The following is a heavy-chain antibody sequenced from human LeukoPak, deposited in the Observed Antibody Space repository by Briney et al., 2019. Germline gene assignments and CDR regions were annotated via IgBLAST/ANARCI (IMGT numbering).Heavy chain of an antibody. V-gene: IGHV3-7*04. CDR2: IKQDGSEK. CDR1: GFTFSSCA. Sequence: GGSLRLSCAASGFTFSSCAMTWVRQAPGKGLEWAANIKQDGSEKYYVDSVKGRFTISRDNAKKSLYLQMNSLRAEDTAVYFCARDMIILQSWGQGTLVTVSS. CDR3: ARDMIILQS. J-gene: IGHJ5*02. D-gene: IGHD3-16*01.